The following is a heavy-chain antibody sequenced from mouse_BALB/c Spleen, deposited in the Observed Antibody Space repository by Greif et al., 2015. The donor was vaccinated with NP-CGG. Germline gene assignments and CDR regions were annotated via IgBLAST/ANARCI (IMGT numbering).Heavy chain of an antibody. Sequence: VQLQQSGAELMKPGASVKISCKATGYTFSSYWIEWVKQRPGHGLEWIGEILPGSGSTNYNEKFKGKATLTADTSSNTAYMQLSSLTAEDSAVYYWAKRDTTATLAFWGQGTLVTVSA. CDR1: GYTFSSYW. D-gene: IGHD1-2*01. J-gene: IGHJ3*01. CDR2: ILPGSGST. V-gene: IGHV1-9*01. CDR3: AKRDTTATLAF.